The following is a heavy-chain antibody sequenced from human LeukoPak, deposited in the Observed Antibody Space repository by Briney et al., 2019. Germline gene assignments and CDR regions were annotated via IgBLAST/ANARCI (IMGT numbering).Heavy chain of an antibody. CDR1: GVSISSGDYY. CDR2: IYYSGRT. D-gene: IGHD3-10*01. Sequence: SETLSLTCTVSGVSISSGDYYWSWIRQHPGKGLEWIGYIYYSGRTYYSPSLKSRVSISVDTSKNQFSLKLSSVTAADTAVYYCARDSRYGSGYYYYGMDVWGQGTTVTVSS. V-gene: IGHV4-31*03. CDR3: ARDSRYGSGYYYYGMDV. J-gene: IGHJ6*02.